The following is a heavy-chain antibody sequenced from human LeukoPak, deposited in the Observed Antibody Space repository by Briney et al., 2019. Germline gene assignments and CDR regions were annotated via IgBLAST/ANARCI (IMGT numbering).Heavy chain of an antibody. CDR2: ISAYNGNT. CDR1: GYTFTSYG. CDR3: ARAGRVYCSSTSCYALTLSWFDP. V-gene: IGHV1-18*01. Sequence: GASVKVSCKASGYTFTSYGISWVRQAPGQGLEWMGWISAYNGNTNYAQKLQGRVTMTTDTSTSTAYVELRSLRSDDTAVYYCARAGRVYCSSTSCYALTLSWFDPWGQGTLVTVSS. D-gene: IGHD2-2*01. J-gene: IGHJ5*02.